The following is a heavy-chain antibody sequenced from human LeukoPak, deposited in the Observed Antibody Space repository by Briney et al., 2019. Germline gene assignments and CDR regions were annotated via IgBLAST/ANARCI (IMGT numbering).Heavy chain of an antibody. CDR1: GFTFSSYA. J-gene: IGHJ4*02. Sequence: PGGSLRLSCAASGFTFSSYAMSWVRQAPGKGLEWVSAISGSGGSTYYADSVKGRFTISRDNSKNTLYLQMNSLRAEDTAVYYCAKDRDILVAAYYFDYWGQGTLVTVSS. V-gene: IGHV3-23*01. CDR3: AKDRDILVAAYYFDY. D-gene: IGHD2-8*02. CDR2: ISGSGGST.